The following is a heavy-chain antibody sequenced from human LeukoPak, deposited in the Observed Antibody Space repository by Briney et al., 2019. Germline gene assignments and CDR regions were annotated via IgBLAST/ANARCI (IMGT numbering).Heavy chain of an antibody. D-gene: IGHD5-24*01. Sequence: GASVKVSCKTSGYTFISYDINWVRQATGQGLEWMGWMNPNTGDTAYAQNFQGRVTITRSTSLSTAYMDLSSLRSEDTAVYYCGRVDMATTKDYWGQGTLVTVSS. J-gene: IGHJ4*02. CDR2: MNPNTGDT. CDR1: GYTFISYD. CDR3: GRVDMATTKDY. V-gene: IGHV1-8*03.